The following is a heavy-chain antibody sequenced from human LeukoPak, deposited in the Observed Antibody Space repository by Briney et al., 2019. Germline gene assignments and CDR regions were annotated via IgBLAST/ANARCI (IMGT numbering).Heavy chain of an antibody. Sequence: SETLSLTCTVSGGSISNYYWSWIRQPAGKGLEWIGRIYTSGSTNYSPSLKSRVTMSVDTSKNQFSLKLDSVTAADTAVYYCARDVRRSSSSSNSYYYYMDVWGKGTTATVSS. CDR3: ARDVRRSSSSSNSYYYYMDV. V-gene: IGHV4-4*07. J-gene: IGHJ6*03. CDR1: GGSISNYY. D-gene: IGHD6-6*01. CDR2: IYTSGST.